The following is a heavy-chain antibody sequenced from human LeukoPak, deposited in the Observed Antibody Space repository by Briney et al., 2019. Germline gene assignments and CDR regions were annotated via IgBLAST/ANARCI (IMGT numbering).Heavy chain of an antibody. V-gene: IGHV4-61*02. J-gene: IGHJ4*02. CDR2: IKSSNT. D-gene: IGHD3-16*01. CDR3: ARVPDWTYVPDY. Sequence: PSDTLSLTCTVSGGSISSDRFYWTWVRQPAGNGLEWIGRIKSSNTNYNPSLKSRVSISLDTSTNQFSLKLSSLTAADTAVYYCARVPDWTYVPDYWGQGTLVTV. CDR1: GGSISSDRFY.